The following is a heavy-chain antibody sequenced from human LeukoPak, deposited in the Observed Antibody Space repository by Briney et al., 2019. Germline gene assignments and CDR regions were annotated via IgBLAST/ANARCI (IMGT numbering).Heavy chain of an antibody. CDR3: ARSTGIAVAGYFDY. J-gene: IGHJ4*02. CDR1: GFTFSSYA. D-gene: IGHD6-19*01. CDR2: ISSSSSTI. Sequence: PGGSLRLSCAASGFTFSSYAMSWVRQAPGKGLEWVSYISSSSSTIYYADSVKGRFTISRDNAKNSLYLQMNSLRAEDTAVYYCARSTGIAVAGYFDYWGQGTLVTVSS. V-gene: IGHV3-48*01.